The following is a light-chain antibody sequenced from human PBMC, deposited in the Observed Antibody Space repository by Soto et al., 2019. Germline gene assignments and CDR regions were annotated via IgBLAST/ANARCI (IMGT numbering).Light chain of an antibody. J-gene: IGKJ1*01. CDR3: QQYNERPPWT. Sequence: EIVLTQSPGTLSLSPWERATLSCRASQSVRSNFLAWYQQKPGQAPSLLIYGASNRATGIPDRFSGSGSGTDFTLTITRLEAEDFAMYYCQQYNERPPWTFGQGTKVDIK. CDR2: GAS. CDR1: QSVRSNF. V-gene: IGKV3-20*01.